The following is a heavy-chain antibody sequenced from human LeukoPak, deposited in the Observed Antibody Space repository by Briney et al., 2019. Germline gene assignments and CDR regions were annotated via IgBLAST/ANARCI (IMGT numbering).Heavy chain of an antibody. V-gene: IGHV4-61*02. CDR1: SGSISSGSYY. Sequence: SETLSLTCTVSSGSISSGSYYWSWIRQPAGKGLEWIGRIYTSGSTNYNPSLKSRVTISIDTSKNQFSLRLNSVTAADTAMYFCVKSGGYGLIDYWGQGTLVTVSS. CDR3: VKSGGYGLIDY. J-gene: IGHJ4*02. CDR2: IYTSGST. D-gene: IGHD1-26*01.